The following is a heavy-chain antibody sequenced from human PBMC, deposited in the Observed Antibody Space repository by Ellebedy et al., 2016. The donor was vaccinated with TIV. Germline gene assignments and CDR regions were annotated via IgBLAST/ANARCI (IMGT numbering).Heavy chain of an antibody. D-gene: IGHD6-19*01. CDR3: ARVEVGRSGPSYGMDV. V-gene: IGHV3-74*01. CDR1: GFTFSSYW. Sequence: GESLKISCVASGFTFSSYWMHWVRQAPGKGLVWVSRIYVDGSSTTYVDSVKGRFTISRDNAKNTLYLQMNSLRAEDTAVYYCARVEVGRSGPSYGMDVWGQGTTVTVSS. J-gene: IGHJ6*02. CDR2: IYVDGSST.